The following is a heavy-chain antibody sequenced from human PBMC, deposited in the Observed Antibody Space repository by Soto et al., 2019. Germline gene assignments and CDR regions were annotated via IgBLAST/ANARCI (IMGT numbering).Heavy chain of an antibody. CDR3: AKDGGSSGSYSDY. CDR2: ISGSGGST. J-gene: IGHJ4*02. D-gene: IGHD3-10*01. Sequence: EVQLLESGGGLLQPGGSLRLSCAASGFTFSNYAMSWVRQAPGKGLEWVSTISGSGGSTYYADSVKGRFTVSRDNSKNTLYLQMNSLRAEDTAVCYCAKDGGSSGSYSDYWGQGTLVTVSS. CDR1: GFTFSNYA. V-gene: IGHV3-23*01.